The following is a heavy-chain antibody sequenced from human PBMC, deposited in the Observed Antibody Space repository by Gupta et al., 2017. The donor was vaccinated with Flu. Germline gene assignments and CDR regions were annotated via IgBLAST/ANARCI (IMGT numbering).Heavy chain of an antibody. V-gene: IGHV3-21*06. J-gene: IGHJ4*02. CDR3: TRNQQWLDY. D-gene: IGHD6-19*01. Sequence: EVKLVASGGGLVKPGGSLRLSCAASGFTFSRTSMSWVRQAPGKGLEWVSSISSSGTHIYYADSLKGRLTISRDNAKNSLFLQMNSLRVDDTAVYYSTRNQQWLDYWGQGALVTVSS. CDR1: GFTFSRTS. CDR2: ISSSGTHI.